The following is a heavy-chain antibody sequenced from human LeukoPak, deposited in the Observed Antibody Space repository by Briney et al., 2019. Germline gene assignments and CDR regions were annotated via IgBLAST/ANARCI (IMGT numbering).Heavy chain of an antibody. D-gene: IGHD3-22*01. Sequence: PGRSLRLSCAASGFTFSSYGMHWVRQAPGKGLEWVAVISYDGSNKYYADSVNGRFTISRDNSKNALYLQMNSLRAEDTAVYYCAKTPWGSYYDSSGYYSHDYWGQGTLVTVSS. V-gene: IGHV3-30*18. CDR2: ISYDGSNK. J-gene: IGHJ4*02. CDR1: GFTFSSYG. CDR3: AKTPWGSYYDSSGYYSHDY.